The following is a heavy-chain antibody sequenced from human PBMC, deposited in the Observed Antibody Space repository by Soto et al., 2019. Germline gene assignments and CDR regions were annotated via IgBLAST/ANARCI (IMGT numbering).Heavy chain of an antibody. CDR3: ARGVSQTVDY. CDR2: INQDGSQK. V-gene: IGHV3-7*04. J-gene: IGHJ4*02. CDR1: GFTFSSYW. Sequence: EVQLVESGGGLVQPGGSLRLSCAASGFTFSSYWMSWVRQAPGKGLEWVANINQDGSQKYSVVSVRGRFTISRDSAKNPLFLQMNSLRAEDTAVDYCARGVSQTVDYWGQGTLVTVSS.